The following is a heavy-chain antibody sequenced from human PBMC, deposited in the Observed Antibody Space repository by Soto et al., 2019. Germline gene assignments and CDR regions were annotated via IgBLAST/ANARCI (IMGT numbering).Heavy chain of an antibody. J-gene: IGHJ4*02. CDR1: GSTFSKYG. CDR2: ITFYGPTT. Sequence: EVQLMESGGGLVQPGGSLRLSCAASGSTFSKYGRHWVRQAPGEGLVWVSGITFYGPTTTYADSVKGRFTFSRDNARNTLYLQMNSLRAEETAIYYCARGGLHAYYQDNWGQGILVTVSS. V-gene: IGHV3-74*01. D-gene: IGHD3-16*01. CDR3: ARGGLHAYYQDN.